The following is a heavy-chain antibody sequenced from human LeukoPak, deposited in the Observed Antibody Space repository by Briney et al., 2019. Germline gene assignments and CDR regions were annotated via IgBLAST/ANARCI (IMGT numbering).Heavy chain of an antibody. J-gene: IGHJ3*02. CDR3: ARDPLNGALDI. CDR1: IFSFSGSW. Sequence: PGGSLRLSCTASIFSFSGSWMSCLRHLPGKGVEWLADMNPDGSTIVYVDCVKGRFTVSRNNAKNSLYLQMDGVRAEDTAVYYCARDPLNGALDIWGQGTLVTVSS. V-gene: IGHV3-7*01. CDR2: MNPDGSTI.